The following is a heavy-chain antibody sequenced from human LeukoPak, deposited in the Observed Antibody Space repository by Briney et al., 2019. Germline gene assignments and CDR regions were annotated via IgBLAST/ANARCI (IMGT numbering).Heavy chain of an antibody. J-gene: IGHJ3*02. CDR3: ARVSGSGRYDAFYI. D-gene: IGHD3-10*01. V-gene: IGHV1-18*04. CDR2: ISGYNGNT. Sequence: ASVKVSCKASGYTFTGYFIHWVRQAPGQGLEWMGWISGYNGNTNYAQKLQGRVIMTTDTSTSTAYMELRSLRSDDTAVYYCARVSGSGRYDAFYIWGQGTMVTVSS. CDR1: GYTFTGYF.